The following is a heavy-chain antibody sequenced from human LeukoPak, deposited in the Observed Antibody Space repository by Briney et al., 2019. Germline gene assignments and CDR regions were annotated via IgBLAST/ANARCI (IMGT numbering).Heavy chain of an antibody. CDR2: IKEDGSEK. CDR1: GFTFSSYA. J-gene: IGHJ4*02. D-gene: IGHD6-13*01. V-gene: IGHV3-7*05. Sequence: GGSLRLSCAASGFTFSSYAMSWVRQAPGKGLEWVANIKEDGSEKYYVDSVKGRFTISRDNAKNSVYLQMKSLRAEDTAMYYCAREIGSAARGRWGQGTLVIVS. CDR3: AREIGSAARGR.